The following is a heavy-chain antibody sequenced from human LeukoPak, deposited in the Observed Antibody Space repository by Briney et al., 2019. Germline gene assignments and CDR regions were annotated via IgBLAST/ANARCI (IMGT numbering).Heavy chain of an antibody. J-gene: IGHJ4*02. CDR1: GGSFSGYY. CDR2: INHSGST. D-gene: IGHD6-19*01. Sequence: SETLPLTCAVYGGSFSGYYWSWIRQPPGKGLEWIGEINHSGSTNYNPSLESRVTISVDTSKNQFSLKLSSVTAADTAVYYCARESERYSSGWYYHYWGQGTLVTVSS. CDR3: ARESERYSSGWYYHY. V-gene: IGHV4-34*01.